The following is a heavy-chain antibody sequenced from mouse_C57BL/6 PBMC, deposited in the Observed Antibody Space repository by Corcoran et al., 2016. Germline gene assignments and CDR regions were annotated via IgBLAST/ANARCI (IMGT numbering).Heavy chain of an antibody. D-gene: IGHD2-12*01. V-gene: IGHV9-3*01. CDR3: ARPSYQTSYYFDY. J-gene: IGHJ2*01. CDR2: INTYSGVP. CDR1: GYTFTTYG. Sequence: QIQLVQSGPELKKPGETVKISCKASGYTFTTYGMSWVKQAPGKGLKWMGWINTYSGVPTYADDFKGRFAFSLETSASPAYLQINNLKNEDTATYFCARPSYQTSYYFDYWGQGTTLTVSS.